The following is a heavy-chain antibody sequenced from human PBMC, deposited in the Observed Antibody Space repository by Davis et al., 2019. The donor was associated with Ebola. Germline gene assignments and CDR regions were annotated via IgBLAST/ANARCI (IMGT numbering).Heavy chain of an antibody. CDR2: IYPGDSDT. CDR3: ARDTLGYSYGYKTPWNLGTFDY. D-gene: IGHD5-18*01. Sequence: GESLKISCKGSGYSFTSYWIGWVRQMPGKGLEWMGIIYPGDSDTRYSPSFQGQVTISADKSISTAYLQWSSLKASDTAMYYCARDTLGYSYGYKTPWNLGTFDYWGQGTQVTVSS. J-gene: IGHJ4*02. CDR1: GYSFTSYW. V-gene: IGHV5-51*01.